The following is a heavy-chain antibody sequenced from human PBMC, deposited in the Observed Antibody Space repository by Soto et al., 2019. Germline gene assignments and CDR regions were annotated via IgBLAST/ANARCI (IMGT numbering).Heavy chain of an antibody. CDR3: TTDSYSTIIIVRFDY. V-gene: IGHV3-15*07. J-gene: IGHJ4*01. CDR1: GFTFTNAW. Sequence: GSLRLSCAASGFTFTNAWINWVRQAPGKGLEWVGRIKSKTDGGTTDYAEPVKGIFAISRDDSNNMVYLQMNSLKIEDTAVYYCTTDSYSTIIIVRFDYWGHGTLVTVSS. D-gene: IGHD3-22*01. CDR2: IKSKTDGGTT.